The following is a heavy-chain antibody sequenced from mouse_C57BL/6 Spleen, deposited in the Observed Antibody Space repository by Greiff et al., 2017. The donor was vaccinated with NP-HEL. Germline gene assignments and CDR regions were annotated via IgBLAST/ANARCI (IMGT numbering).Heavy chain of an antibody. CDR3: ARDYYGSSIWYFDV. D-gene: IGHD1-1*01. J-gene: IGHJ1*03. Sequence: EVMLVGSGGGLVKPGGSLKLSCAASGFTFSDYGMHWVRQAPEKGLEWVAYISSGSSTIYYADTVKGRFTISRDNAKNTLFLQMTSLRSEDTAMYYCARDYYGSSIWYFDVWGTGTTVTVSS. CDR1: GFTFSDYG. V-gene: IGHV5-17*01. CDR2: ISSGSSTI.